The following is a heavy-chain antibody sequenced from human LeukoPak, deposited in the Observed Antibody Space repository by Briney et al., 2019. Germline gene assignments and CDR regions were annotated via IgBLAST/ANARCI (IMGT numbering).Heavy chain of an antibody. D-gene: IGHD5-18*01. Sequence: GGSLRLSCAASGFTFSDYYMRWIRQAPGKGLEWVSYISSSGSTIYYADSVKGRFPISRENAKNSLYLQMNSLRAEDTAVYYCARGSDTAMVPLSYWGQGTLVTVSS. CDR1: GFTFSDYY. CDR2: ISSSGSTI. J-gene: IGHJ4*02. V-gene: IGHV3-11*01. CDR3: ARGSDTAMVPLSY.